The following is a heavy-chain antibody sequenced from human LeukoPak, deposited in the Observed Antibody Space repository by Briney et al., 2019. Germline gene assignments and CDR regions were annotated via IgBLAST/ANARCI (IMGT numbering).Heavy chain of an antibody. Sequence: PSETLSFTCAVSGYSISNVYYWGWIRQPPGKGLEWIGTIYHSGTTYYNPSLKSRVTLSADTSKNQFSLKLSSVSAADTAVYYCARVWGLSYYYMDVWGKGTTVTVSS. D-gene: IGHD3-16*01. CDR3: ARVWGLSYYYMDV. CDR1: GYSISNVYY. J-gene: IGHJ6*03. V-gene: IGHV4-38-2*01. CDR2: IYHSGTT.